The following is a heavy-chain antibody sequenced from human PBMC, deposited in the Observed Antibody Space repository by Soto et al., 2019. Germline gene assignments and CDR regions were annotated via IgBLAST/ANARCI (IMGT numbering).Heavy chain of an antibody. Sequence: EVQLVESGGGLVKPGGSLRLSCAASGFTFSSYSMNWVRQAPGKGLEWVSSISSSSSYIYYADSVKGRFTISRDNAKNSLYLQMNSLRAEDTAVYYCARSSVRRGSNGDYWGQGTLVTVSS. D-gene: IGHD3-16*01. V-gene: IGHV3-21*01. CDR2: ISSSSSYI. J-gene: IGHJ4*02. CDR1: GFTFSSYS. CDR3: ARSSVRRGSNGDY.